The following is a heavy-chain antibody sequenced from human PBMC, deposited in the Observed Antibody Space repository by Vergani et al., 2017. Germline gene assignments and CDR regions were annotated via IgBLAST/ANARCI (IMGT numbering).Heavy chain of an antibody. CDR3: ARQVAVAGKEWGPYYYYGMDV. J-gene: IGHJ6*02. D-gene: IGHD6-19*01. CDR1: GYSFTSYW. V-gene: IGHV5-10-1*01. CDR2: IDPSDSYT. Sequence: EVQLVQSGAEVKKPGESLRISCKGSGYSFTSYWISWVRQMPGKGLEWMGRIDPSDSYTNYSPSFQGHVTISADKSISTAYLQWSSLKASDTAMYYCARQVAVAGKEWGPYYYYGMDVWGQGTTVTVSS.